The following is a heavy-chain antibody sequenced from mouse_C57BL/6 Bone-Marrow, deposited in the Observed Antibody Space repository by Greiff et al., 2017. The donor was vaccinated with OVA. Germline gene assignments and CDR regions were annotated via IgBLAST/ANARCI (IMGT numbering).Heavy chain of an antibody. Sequence: EVKVEESGGGLVQPGGSLKLSCAASGFTFSDYYMYWVRQTPEKRLEWVAYISNGGGSTYYPDTVKGRFTISRDNAKNTLYLQMSRLKSEDTAMYYCARHTTRDYWGQGTSVTVSS. J-gene: IGHJ4*01. CDR3: ARHTTRDY. D-gene: IGHD1-1*01. CDR1: GFTFSDYY. CDR2: ISNGGGST. V-gene: IGHV5-12*01.